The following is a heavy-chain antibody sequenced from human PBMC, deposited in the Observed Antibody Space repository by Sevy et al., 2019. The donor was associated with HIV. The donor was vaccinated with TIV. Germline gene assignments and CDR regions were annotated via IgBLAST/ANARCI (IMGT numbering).Heavy chain of an antibody. D-gene: IGHD2-21*02. Sequence: GGSLRLSCAASGFTFSSYGMHWVRQAPDKGLEWVAVISYDGSNKYYADSVKGRFTISRDNSKNTLYLQMNSLRAEDTAVYYCAKPSVTVANYYYYGMDVWGQGTTVTVSS. V-gene: IGHV3-30*18. CDR1: GFTFSSYG. CDR3: AKPSVTVANYYYYGMDV. J-gene: IGHJ6*02. CDR2: ISYDGSNK.